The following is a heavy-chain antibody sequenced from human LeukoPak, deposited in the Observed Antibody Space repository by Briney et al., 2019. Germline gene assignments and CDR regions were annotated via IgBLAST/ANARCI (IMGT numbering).Heavy chain of an antibody. D-gene: IGHD6-19*01. CDR2: INHSGST. CDR1: GGSFSGYY. CDR3: ARMLIAVAGHFDY. J-gene: IGHJ4*02. Sequence: KPSETLSLTCAVYGGSFSGYYWSWIRQPPGKGLEWIGEINHSGSTNYNPSLKSRVTISVDTSKNQFSLKLSSVTAADTAVYYCARMLIAVAGHFDYWGQGTLVTVSS. V-gene: IGHV4-34*01.